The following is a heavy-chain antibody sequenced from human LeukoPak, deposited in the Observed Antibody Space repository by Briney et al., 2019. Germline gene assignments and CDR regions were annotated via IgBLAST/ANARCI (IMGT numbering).Heavy chain of an antibody. CDR3: ARGRGEGRGISMVRGVRAPSYNWFDP. Sequence: SETLSLTCTVSGASISSSTYYWGWIRQPPGKGLEWIGSIYYSGSTYYNPSLESRVTISVDTSKNQFSLKLSSVTAADTAVYYCARGRGEGRGISMVRGVRAPSYNWFDPWGHGTLVTVSS. V-gene: IGHV4-39*07. CDR2: IYYSGST. CDR1: GASISSSTYY. D-gene: IGHD3-10*01. J-gene: IGHJ5*02.